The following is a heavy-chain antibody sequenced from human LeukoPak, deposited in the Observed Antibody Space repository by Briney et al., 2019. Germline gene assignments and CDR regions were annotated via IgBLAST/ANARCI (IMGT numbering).Heavy chain of an antibody. Sequence: PSETLSLTCTVSGGSISSDGYYWSWIRQHPGKGLEWIGYIYYSGSTYYNPSLKSRVTISADTSKNQFSLKLSSVTAADTAVYYCAREEPLYCSSTSCAPGMDVWGQGTTVTVSS. CDR2: IYYSGST. CDR1: GGSISSDGYY. J-gene: IGHJ6*02. CDR3: AREEPLYCSSTSCAPGMDV. V-gene: IGHV4-31*03. D-gene: IGHD2-2*01.